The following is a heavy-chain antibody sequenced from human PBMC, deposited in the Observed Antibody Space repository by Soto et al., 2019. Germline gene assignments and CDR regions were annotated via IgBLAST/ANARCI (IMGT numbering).Heavy chain of an antibody. CDR1: GGSISSYY. V-gene: IGHV4-59*01. Sequence: SETLSLTCTVSGGSISSYYWSWIRQPPGNGLEWIGYIYYTGSTKYNPSLKSRVAISVDTSKNQFSLTLSSVTAVDTAVYYCARGFCGGGTCFRFNFDNWGQGTLVTVSS. J-gene: IGHJ4*02. CDR3: ARGFCGGGTCFRFNFDN. D-gene: IGHD2-15*01. CDR2: IYYTGST.